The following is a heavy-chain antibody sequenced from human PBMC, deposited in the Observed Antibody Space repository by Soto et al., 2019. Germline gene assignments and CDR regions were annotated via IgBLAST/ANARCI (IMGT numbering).Heavy chain of an antibody. V-gene: IGHV3-7*01. CDR3: ARNLQNAFDI. J-gene: IGHJ3*02. CDR1: GFTFSNYW. Sequence: GGSLRLACAASGFTFSNYWMSWVRQAPGKGLEWVANIKQDGSEKYYVDSVKGRFTISRDNAKNSLYLQMNSLRAEDTAVYYCARNLQNAFDIWGQGTMVTVSS. D-gene: IGHD1-1*01. CDR2: IKQDGSEK.